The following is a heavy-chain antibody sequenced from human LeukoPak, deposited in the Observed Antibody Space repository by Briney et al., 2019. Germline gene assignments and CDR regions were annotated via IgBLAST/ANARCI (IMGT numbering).Heavy chain of an antibody. D-gene: IGHD2-8*01. Sequence: GASVKVSCKASGYTFTSYDINWVRQATGQGLEWMGWMNPNSGNTGYVQKFQGRVSMTRNTSISTAYMELSSLRPEDTAVYYCGRGRGNGRPENYFDYWGQGTLVTVSS. CDR1: GYTFTSYD. V-gene: IGHV1-8*01. CDR2: MNPNSGNT. CDR3: GRGRGNGRPENYFDY. J-gene: IGHJ4*02.